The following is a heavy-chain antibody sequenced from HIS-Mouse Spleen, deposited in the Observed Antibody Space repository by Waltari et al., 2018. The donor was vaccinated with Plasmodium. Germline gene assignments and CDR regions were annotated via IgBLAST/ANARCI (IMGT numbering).Heavy chain of an antibody. CDR2: IKQDGSEK. J-gene: IGHJ3*02. Sequence: AASGFTFSSYWMSWVRQAPGKGLEWVANIKQDGSEKYYVDSGKGRFTISRDNAKNSLYLQMNSLRAEDTAVYYCARLRRANWGMADAFDIWGQGTMVTVSS. V-gene: IGHV3-7*01. CDR3: ARLRRANWGMADAFDI. CDR1: GFTFSSYW. D-gene: IGHD7-27*01.